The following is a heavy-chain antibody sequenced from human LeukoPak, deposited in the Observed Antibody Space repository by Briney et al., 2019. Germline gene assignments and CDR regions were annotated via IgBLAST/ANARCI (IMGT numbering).Heavy chain of an antibody. CDR2: ISSSSSYI. CDR1: GFTFSSYS. D-gene: IGHD2-15*01. J-gene: IGHJ4*02. Sequence: PGGSLRLSCAASGFTFSSYSMNWVRQAPGKGLEWVSSISSSSSYIYYADSVKGRFTISRDNSKNTLYLQMNSLRAEDTAVYYCAKDGYCSGGSCYYDYWGQGTLVTVSS. V-gene: IGHV3-21*04. CDR3: AKDGYCSGGSCYYDY.